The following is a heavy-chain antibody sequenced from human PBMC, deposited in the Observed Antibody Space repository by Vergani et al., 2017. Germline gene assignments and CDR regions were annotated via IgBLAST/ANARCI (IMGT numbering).Heavy chain of an antibody. J-gene: IGHJ6*02. CDR1: GGSISSGSYY. Sequence: VQLQESGPGLVRPSQTLSLTCTVSGGSISSGSYYWSWFRQPAGKGLEWIGRFYTGGGTSYNPSLKSRVTISVDTSKNQFSLQLSSVTAADTAVYYCAIDPLYSTTWPFLLLDMDVWGQGTTVTVSS. CDR2: FYTGGGT. CDR3: AIDPLYSTTWPFLLLDMDV. D-gene: IGHD6-13*01. V-gene: IGHV4-61*02.